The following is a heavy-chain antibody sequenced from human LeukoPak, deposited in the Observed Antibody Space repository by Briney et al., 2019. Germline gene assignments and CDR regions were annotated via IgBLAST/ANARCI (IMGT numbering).Heavy chain of an antibody. V-gene: IGHV4-34*01. CDR3: AGNCDTLTGYDY. CDR2: VNHSGTT. CDR1: GGSFSRYY. J-gene: IGHJ4*02. Sequence: SETLSLTCAVYGGSFSRYYWTWIRQPPGKGLEWVGEVNHSGTTNYNSSLNSRLAISVDTSKNQFSLRLSSVTAADTAVYYCAGNCDTLTGYDYWGQGTLVTVSS. D-gene: IGHD3-9*01.